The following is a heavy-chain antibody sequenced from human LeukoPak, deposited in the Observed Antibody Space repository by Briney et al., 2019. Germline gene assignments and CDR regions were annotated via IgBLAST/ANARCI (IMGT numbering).Heavy chain of an antibody. J-gene: IGHJ4*02. D-gene: IGHD3-22*01. V-gene: IGHV3-7*01. CDR1: GFTFSSYA. Sequence: PGGSLRLSCAASGFTFSSYAMSWVRQAPGKGLEWVANIKQDGSEKYYVDSVKGRFTISRDNAKNSLYLQMNSLRAEDTAVYYCARVSITMIVVVTYYFDYWGQGTLVTVSS. CDR3: ARVSITMIVVVTYYFDY. CDR2: IKQDGSEK.